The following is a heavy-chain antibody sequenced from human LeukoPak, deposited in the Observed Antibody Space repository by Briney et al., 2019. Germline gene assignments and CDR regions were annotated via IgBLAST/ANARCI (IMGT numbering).Heavy chain of an antibody. V-gene: IGHV4-59*01. CDR1: GGSISIYY. D-gene: IGHD3-22*01. CDR3: AISRGVPYFDY. CDR2: IYYSGST. Sequence: SETLSLTCTVSGGSISIYYWSWIRQPPGKGLEWIGYIYYSGSTNYNPSLKSRVTISVDTSKNQFSLKLSSVTAADTAVYYCAISRGVPYFDYWGQGTLVTVSS. J-gene: IGHJ4*02.